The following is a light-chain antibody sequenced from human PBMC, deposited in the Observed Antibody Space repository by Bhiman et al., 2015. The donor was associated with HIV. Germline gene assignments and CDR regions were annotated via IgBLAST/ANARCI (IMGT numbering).Light chain of an antibody. CDR3: QAWDDSNVV. CDR2: QDT. CDR1: KLGDKY. Sequence: SYEVTQPPSVSVSPGQTASITCSGDKLGDKYACWYQQKPGHSPVVVIYQDTKRPSGIPERFSGSNSGDTATLTISGAQPMDEAAYYCQAWDDSNVVFGGG. V-gene: IGLV3-1*01. J-gene: IGLJ3*02.